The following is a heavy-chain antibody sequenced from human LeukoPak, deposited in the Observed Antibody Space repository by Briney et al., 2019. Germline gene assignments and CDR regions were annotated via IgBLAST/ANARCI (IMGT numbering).Heavy chain of an antibody. J-gene: IGHJ4*02. CDR3: VRGGAPTQPWTNDG. V-gene: IGHV4-34*01. Sequence: SETLSLTCAVYGGSFSGYYWSWIRQPPGKGLEWIGEINHSGSTNYNPSLKSRVTISVDTSKNQFSLKLSSVTAADTADYYCVRGGAPTQPWTNDGWGQGILVTVSS. CDR1: GGSFSGYY. D-gene: IGHD5-18*01. CDR2: INHSGST.